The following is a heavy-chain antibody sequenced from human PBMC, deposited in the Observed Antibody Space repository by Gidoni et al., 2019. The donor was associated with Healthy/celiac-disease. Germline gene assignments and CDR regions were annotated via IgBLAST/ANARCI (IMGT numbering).Heavy chain of an antibody. D-gene: IGHD2-15*01. Sequence: EVQLVQSGAEVTKPGESLRISCKGSGYSFTSYWISWVRQMPGKGLEWMGRIDPSDSYTNYSPSFQGHVTISADKSISTAYLQWSSLKASDTAMYYCARQDIVVVVAATTDNWFDPWGQGTLVTVSS. J-gene: IGHJ5*02. CDR3: ARQDIVVVVAATTDNWFDP. CDR2: IDPSDSYT. CDR1: GYSFTSYW. V-gene: IGHV5-10-1*03.